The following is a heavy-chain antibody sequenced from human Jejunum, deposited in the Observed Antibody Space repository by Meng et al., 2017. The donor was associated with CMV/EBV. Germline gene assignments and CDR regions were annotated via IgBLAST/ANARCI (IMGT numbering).Heavy chain of an antibody. Sequence: VRPAQGKGLEWVANIKQDGSEKHYVDSVKGRFTISRDNAKNSLYLQMNSLRAEDSAVYYCARGSYDYWSGHHNFWSGYLPYGMDVWGQGTTVTVSS. CDR2: IKQDGSEK. V-gene: IGHV3-7*01. D-gene: IGHD3-3*01. CDR3: ARGSYDYWSGHHNFWSGYLPYGMDV. J-gene: IGHJ6*02.